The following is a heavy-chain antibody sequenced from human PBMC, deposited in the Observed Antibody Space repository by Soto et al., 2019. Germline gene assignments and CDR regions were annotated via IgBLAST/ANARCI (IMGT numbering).Heavy chain of an antibody. J-gene: IGHJ4*02. CDR1: GGSFSGYY. Sequence: PSETLSLTCAVYGGSFSGYYWTWIRQPPGTGLEWIGEINHSGSTNYNPSLKSRVTISVDTSKNQFSLKLTSVTAADTAVYYCTTVVGTQRGYLGQGTLVTVSS. CDR3: TTVVGTQRGY. V-gene: IGHV4-34*03. D-gene: IGHD1-26*01. CDR2: INHSGST.